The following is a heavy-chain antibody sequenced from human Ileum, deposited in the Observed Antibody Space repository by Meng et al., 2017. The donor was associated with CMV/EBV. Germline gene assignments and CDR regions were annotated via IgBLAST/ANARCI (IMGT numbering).Heavy chain of an antibody. CDR3: ARGGGTPIRGVLPFDF. V-gene: IGHV4-34*01. J-gene: IGHJ4*02. CDR1: GGSFSPYY. Sequence: GQLQQWGAGLLRPSETLSLTCAVYGGSFSPYYWSWIRQSPGKGLEWIAEIDHTGSTNYNPSLRSRVTISIDTSSSHFSLNLTSATAADTAVYYCARGGGTPIRGVLPFDFWGQGTLVTVSS. CDR2: IDHTGST. D-gene: IGHD3-10*01.